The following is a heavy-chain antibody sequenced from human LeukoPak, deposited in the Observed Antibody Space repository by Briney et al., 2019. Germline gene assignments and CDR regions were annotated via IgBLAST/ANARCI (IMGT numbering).Heavy chain of an antibody. CDR3: ATQYCSGGSCPFDY. V-gene: IGHV4-39*01. CDR1: GGSISSSSYY. D-gene: IGHD2-15*01. J-gene: IGHJ4*02. CDR2: IYYSGST. Sequence: SETLSLTCTVPGGSISSSSYYWGWIRQPPGKGLEWIGSIYYSGSTYYNPSLKSRVTISVDTSKNQFSLKLSSVTAADTAVYYCATQYCSGGSCPFDYWCQGTLVTVSS.